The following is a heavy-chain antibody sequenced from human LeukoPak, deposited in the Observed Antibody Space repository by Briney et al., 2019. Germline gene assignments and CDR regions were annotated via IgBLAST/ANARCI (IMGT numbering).Heavy chain of an antibody. V-gene: IGHV4-39*07. J-gene: IGHJ4*02. CDR2: INHSGST. D-gene: IGHD2-2*01. CDR1: GGSISSSSYY. Sequence: SETLSLTCTVSGGSISSSSYYWGWLRQPPGQGLEWIGEINHSGSTNYNPSLKSRVTISVDTSKNQFSLKLSSVTAADTAVYYCARGIVVVPAAILPSSFDRYFDYWGQGTLVTVSS. CDR3: ARGIVVVPAAILPSSFDRYFDY.